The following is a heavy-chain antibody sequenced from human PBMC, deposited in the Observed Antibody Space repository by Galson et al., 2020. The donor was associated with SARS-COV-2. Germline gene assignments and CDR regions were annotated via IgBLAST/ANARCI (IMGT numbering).Heavy chain of an antibody. V-gene: IGHV4-4*02. CDR3: ARGGLVGATSTTFDY. Sequence: SETLSLTCAVSGGSISSSNWWSRVRQPPGKGLEWIGAIYHSGSTNYNPSLKSRVTISVDKSKNQFSLKLSSVTAADTAVYYCARGGLVGATSTTFDYWGQGTLVTVSS. CDR1: GGSISSSNW. CDR2: IYHSGST. D-gene: IGHD1-26*01. J-gene: IGHJ4*02.